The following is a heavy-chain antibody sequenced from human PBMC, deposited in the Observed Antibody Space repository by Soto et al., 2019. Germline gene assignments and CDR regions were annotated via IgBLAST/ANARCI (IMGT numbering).Heavy chain of an antibody. Sequence: EVQLVESGGGLVQPGGSLRLSCAASGFTFSSYWMSWVRQAPGKGLEWVANIKQDGSEKYYVDSVKGRFTIPRDNAKNTLYLQMNSLRAEDTAVYYCARGPGRTRGYSYLNWFDPWGQGALVTVSS. D-gene: IGHD5-18*01. V-gene: IGHV3-7*03. J-gene: IGHJ5*02. CDR1: GFTFSSYW. CDR2: IKQDGSEK. CDR3: ARGPGRTRGYSYLNWFDP.